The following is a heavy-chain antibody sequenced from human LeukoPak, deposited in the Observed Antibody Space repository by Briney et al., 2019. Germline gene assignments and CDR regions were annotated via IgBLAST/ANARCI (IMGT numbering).Heavy chain of an antibody. Sequence: SGGAPRISRSASGFTLFSYAMSLGRQAPGKGLEWGSAISGSGGSTYYADSVKGRFTISRDNSKNTLYLQMNSLRAEDTAVYYCAKDSPLAVAGPHYNWFDPWGQGTLVTVSS. V-gene: IGHV3-23*01. J-gene: IGHJ5*02. CDR1: GFTLFSYA. D-gene: IGHD6-19*01. CDR3: AKDSPLAVAGPHYNWFDP. CDR2: ISGSGGST.